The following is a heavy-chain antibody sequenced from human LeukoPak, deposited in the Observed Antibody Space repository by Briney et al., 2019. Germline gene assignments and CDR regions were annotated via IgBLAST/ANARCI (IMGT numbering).Heavy chain of an antibody. J-gene: IGHJ4*02. CDR1: GFTFSSYG. Sequence: PGGSLRLSCAASGFTFSSYGMHWVSQAPGKGLDWVAFIRYDGSNKYYADSVKGRFTISRDNSKNTLYLQMNSLRAEDTAVYYCGGCSSTSCYGIDYWGQGTLVTVSS. CDR3: GGCSSTSCYGIDY. V-gene: IGHV3-30*02. CDR2: IRYDGSNK. D-gene: IGHD2-2*01.